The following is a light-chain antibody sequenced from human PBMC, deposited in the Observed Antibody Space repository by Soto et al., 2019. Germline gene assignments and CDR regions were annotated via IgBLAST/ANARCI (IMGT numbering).Light chain of an antibody. V-gene: IGKV3-20*01. Sequence: EIVLTQSPGTLSLSPGERATLSCRASQSVSSSYLAWYQQKPGQAPRLLIYGASTRATGIPDRFSGSGSGTDFTRIISRLEPEDFAVYYCQQDGSSPLFTFGPGTKVDSK. CDR1: QSVSSSY. J-gene: IGKJ3*01. CDR3: QQDGSSPLFT. CDR2: GAS.